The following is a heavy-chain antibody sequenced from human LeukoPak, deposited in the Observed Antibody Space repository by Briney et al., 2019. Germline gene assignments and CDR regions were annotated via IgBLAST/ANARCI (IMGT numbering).Heavy chain of an antibody. V-gene: IGHV3-30*02. CDR1: GFTFNSYG. CDR3: AKDRDGGNFFFDY. D-gene: IGHD4-23*01. J-gene: IGHJ4*02. CDR2: IRRDGRDE. Sequence: GGSLRLSCAASGFTFNSYGMHWVRQAPGRGLEWVAFIRRDGRDEDYAAAVKGRFTVSRDNSRNTLYLQMNGLRPEDTGLYYCAKDRDGGNFFFDYWGQGTLATVSS.